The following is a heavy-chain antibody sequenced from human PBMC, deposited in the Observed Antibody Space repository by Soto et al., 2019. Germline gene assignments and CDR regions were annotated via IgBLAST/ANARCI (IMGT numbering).Heavy chain of an antibody. CDR2: IIPIFGTA. CDR1: GGTFSSYA. Sequence: QVQLVQSGAEVKKPGSSVKVSCKASGGTFSSYAISWVRQAPGQGLEWMGGIIPIFGTANYAQKFQGRVTITADESTSTAYRERSSLRSEDTAVYYCARDRDSSSWGNWFDPWGQGTLVTVSS. V-gene: IGHV1-69*01. D-gene: IGHD6-13*01. CDR3: ARDRDSSSWGNWFDP. J-gene: IGHJ5*02.